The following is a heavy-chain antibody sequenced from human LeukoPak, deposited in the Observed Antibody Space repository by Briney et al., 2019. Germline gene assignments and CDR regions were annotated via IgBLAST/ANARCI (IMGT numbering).Heavy chain of an antibody. CDR1: GFTFSSYS. D-gene: IGHD1-26*01. CDR3: ARFNSGSYQHYFDY. V-gene: IGHV4-39*07. CDR2: IYYSGST. Sequence: PGGSLRLSCAASGFTFSSYSMNWIRQPPGKGLEWIGSIYYSGSTYYNPSLKSRVTISVDTSKNQFSLKLTSVTAADTAVYYCARFNSGSYQHYFDYWGQGTLVTVSS. J-gene: IGHJ4*02.